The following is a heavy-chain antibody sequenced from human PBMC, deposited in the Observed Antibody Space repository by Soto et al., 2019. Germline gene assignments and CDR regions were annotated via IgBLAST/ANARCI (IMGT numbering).Heavy chain of an antibody. CDR3: ARDSTLLSHAFDI. D-gene: IGHD2-2*01. J-gene: IGHJ3*02. CDR1: GYTFTGYY. Sequence: ASVKVSCKASGYTFTGYYMDWLRQAPGQGLEWMGWINPNSGGTNYAQKFQGWVTMTRDTSISTAYMELSRLRSDDTAVYYCARDSTLLSHAFDIWGQGTMVTVSS. CDR2: INPNSGGT. V-gene: IGHV1-2*04.